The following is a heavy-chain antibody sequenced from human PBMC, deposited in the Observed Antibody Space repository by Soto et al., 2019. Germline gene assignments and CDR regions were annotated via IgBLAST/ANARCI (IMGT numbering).Heavy chain of an antibody. Sequence: GGSLRLSCAGSGFTFTNALMNWIRQAPGKGLEWVGRINRKDYGGATDYAAPVEGRFVISRDDSENTLYLHMSSLKPEDTAVYFCSTGAMSDYWGQGTLVTVSS. CDR2: INRKDYGGAT. CDR3: STGAMSDY. J-gene: IGHJ4*02. V-gene: IGHV3-15*07. CDR1: GFTFTNAL.